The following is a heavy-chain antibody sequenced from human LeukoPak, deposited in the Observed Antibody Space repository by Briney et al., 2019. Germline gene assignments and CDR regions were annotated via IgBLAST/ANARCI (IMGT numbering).Heavy chain of an antibody. CDR1: GYTFSGTGWY. CDR2: IYPYTGAT. CDR3: ARDGPAQMVDFDP. D-gene: IGHD3-10*01. V-gene: IGHV1-2*02. J-gene: IGHJ5*02. Sequence: GDSVKVSCKASGYTFSGTGWYLYWLRQAPGQGLECMGWIYPYTGATHYAQKFQGRVAMTRDTSISTAYMELSRLRPDDTAVYYCARDGPAQMVDFDPWGQGTPVIVSS.